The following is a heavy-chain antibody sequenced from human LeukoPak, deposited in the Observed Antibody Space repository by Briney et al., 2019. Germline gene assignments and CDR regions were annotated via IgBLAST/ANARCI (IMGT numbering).Heavy chain of an antibody. Sequence: GGSLRLSCAASVFTFSSYNMNWVRQAPGKGLEWISYISSSSSTIYYAVPVKGRFTISRDNAKNSLYLQMNSLRAEDTAVYYCARDWTTVGPFDYWGQGTLVTVSS. CDR1: VFTFSSYN. J-gene: IGHJ4*02. D-gene: IGHD4-11*01. CDR3: ARDWTTVGPFDY. CDR2: ISSSSSTI. V-gene: IGHV3-48*04.